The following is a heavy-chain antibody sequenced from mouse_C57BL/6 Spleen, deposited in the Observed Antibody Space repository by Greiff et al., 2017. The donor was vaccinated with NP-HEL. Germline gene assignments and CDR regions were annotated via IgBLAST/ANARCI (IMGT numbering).Heavy chain of an antibody. CDR1: GYTFTSYW. J-gene: IGHJ4*01. Sequence: QVQLQQPGAELVRPGSSVKLSCKASGYTFTSYWMDWVKQRPGQGLEWIGTIYPSDSETHSNQKFKDKATLTVDKSSSTAYMQLSSLTSEDSAVYYCARTGYSNYVIAMDYWGQGTSVTVSS. D-gene: IGHD2-5*01. CDR2: IYPSDSET. V-gene: IGHV1-61*01. CDR3: ARTGYSNYVIAMDY.